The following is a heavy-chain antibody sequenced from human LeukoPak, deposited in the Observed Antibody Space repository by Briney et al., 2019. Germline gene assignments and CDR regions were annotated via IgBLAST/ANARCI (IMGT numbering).Heavy chain of an antibody. D-gene: IGHD4-17*01. CDR3: ARDEVDYGDTRSGY. CDR1: GGTFSSYA. J-gene: IGHJ4*02. Sequence: SVKVSYKASGGTFSSYAISWVRQAPGQGLEWMGRIIPILGIANYAQKFQGRVTITADKSTSTAYMELSSLRSEDTAVYYCARDEVDYGDTRSGYWGQGTLVTVSS. CDR2: IIPILGIA. V-gene: IGHV1-69*04.